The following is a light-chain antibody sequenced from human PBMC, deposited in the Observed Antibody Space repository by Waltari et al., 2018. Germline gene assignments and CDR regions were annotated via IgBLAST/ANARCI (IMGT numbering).Light chain of an antibody. CDR2: EVS. CDR1: SSDVGGYNY. J-gene: IGLJ3*02. V-gene: IGLV2-14*01. Sequence: QSALTQPASVSGSPGQSITISCTGTSSDVGGYNYVSGYQQHPGKAPKLMIYEVSNRPSGVSNRFSGSKSGNTASLTISGLQAEDEADYYCSSYTSSSTLFGGGTKLTVL. CDR3: SSYTSSSTL.